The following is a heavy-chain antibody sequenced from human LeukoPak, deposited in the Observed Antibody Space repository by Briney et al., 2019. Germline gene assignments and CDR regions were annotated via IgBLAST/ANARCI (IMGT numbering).Heavy chain of an antibody. Sequence: GGSLSLSCGASLFNFNAHVMNWVRQAAGKGGEGVGNINYYGSEKYDVDSVQRRFSIPRDSAKPSLFLQLNSMRVEDPAVYYCARVSGPIVRGDDGYYYYYYMDVCGTGAKVTVSS. CDR2: INYYGSEK. CDR3: ARVSGPIVRGDDGYYYYYYMDV. D-gene: IGHD3-10*01. V-gene: IGHV3-7*01. CDR1: LFNFNAHV. J-gene: IGHJ6*03.